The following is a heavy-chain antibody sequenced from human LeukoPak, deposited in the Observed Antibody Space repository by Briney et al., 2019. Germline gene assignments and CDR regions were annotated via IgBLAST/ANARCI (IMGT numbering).Heavy chain of an antibody. Sequence: LPGGSLRLSCAASGFTFSSYAMSWVRQAPGKGLEWVSAISGSGGSTYYADSVKGRFTISRDNSKNTLYLQMNSLRAEDTAVYYCAKEGGTLWIQLWPLWDWGQGTLVTVSS. CDR2: ISGSGGST. V-gene: IGHV3-23*01. CDR1: GFTFSSYA. J-gene: IGHJ4*02. CDR3: AKEGGTLWIQLWPLWD. D-gene: IGHD5-18*01.